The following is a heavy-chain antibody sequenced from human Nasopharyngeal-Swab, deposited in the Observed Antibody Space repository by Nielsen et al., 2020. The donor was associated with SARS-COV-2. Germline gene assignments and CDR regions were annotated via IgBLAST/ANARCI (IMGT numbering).Heavy chain of an antibody. CDR2: IYWDDDK. D-gene: IGHD3-22*01. CDR3: ARAYYYDSSGCHFDY. V-gene: IGHV2-5*02. J-gene: IGHJ4*02. Sequence: WIRQPPGKALEWLALIYWDDDKRYSPSLKSRLTITKDTSKNQVVLTMTNMDPVDTATYYCARAYYYDSSGCHFDYWGQGTLVTVSS.